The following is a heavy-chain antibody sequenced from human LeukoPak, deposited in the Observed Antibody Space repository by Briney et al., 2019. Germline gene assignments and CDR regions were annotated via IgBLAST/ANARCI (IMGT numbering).Heavy chain of an antibody. CDR1: GFTFSDYY. V-gene: IGHV3-11*01. J-gene: IGHJ6*02. CDR3: ARDVDIVVVPAAKYGMDV. CDR2: ISSSGSTM. D-gene: IGHD2-2*03. Sequence: GGSLRLSCAASGFTFSDYYMSWIRQAPGKGLEWVSYISSSGSTMYYADSVKGRFTISRDNAKNSLYQQMNSLRAEDTAVYYCARDVDIVVVPAAKYGMDVWGQGTTVTVSS.